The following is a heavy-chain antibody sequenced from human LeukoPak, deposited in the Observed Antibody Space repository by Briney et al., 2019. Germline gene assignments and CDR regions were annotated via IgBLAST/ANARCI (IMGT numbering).Heavy chain of an antibody. V-gene: IGHV4-39*01. CDR1: GGAITNDNFY. CDR2: INYSGTT. Sequence: SETLSLTRTVSGGAITNDNFYWGWVRQPPGKGLEWVVSINYSGTTYYNPSLRSRLSISVDTSRTQFFLTLNSVTAADTAVYYCARLFDSWGRGILVTVSS. J-gene: IGHJ4*02. CDR3: ARLFDS.